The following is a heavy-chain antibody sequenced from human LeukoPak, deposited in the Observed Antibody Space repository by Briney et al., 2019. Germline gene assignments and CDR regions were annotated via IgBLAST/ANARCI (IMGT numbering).Heavy chain of an antibody. CDR1: GGSISSGSYY. D-gene: IGHD3-10*01. CDR3: ARAGRGVIHNWFDP. Sequence: SQTLSLTCTVSGGSISSGSYYWSWIRQPAGKGLEWIGRIYTSGSTNYNTSLKSRVTISVDTSKNQFSLKLSSVTAADTAVYYCARAGRGVIHNWFDPWGQGTLVAVSS. CDR2: IYTSGST. J-gene: IGHJ5*02. V-gene: IGHV4-61*02.